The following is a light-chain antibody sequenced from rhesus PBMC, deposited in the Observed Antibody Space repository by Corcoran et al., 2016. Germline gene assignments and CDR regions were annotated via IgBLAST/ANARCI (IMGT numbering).Light chain of an antibody. CDR1: QGINKE. J-gene: IGKJ1*01. CDR3: LQDYTTPWT. Sequence: DIQMTQSPSSLSASVGDRVTVTCRASQGINKELSWYQQKPGKAPTLLNYAASILQTGVSSRVSGSGSGTDYTLTISGLQPEDVATYYCLQDYTTPWTFGQGTKVEIK. CDR2: AAS. V-gene: IGKV1-94*01.